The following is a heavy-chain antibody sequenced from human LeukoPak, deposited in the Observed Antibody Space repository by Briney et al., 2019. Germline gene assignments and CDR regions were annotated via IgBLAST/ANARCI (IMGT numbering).Heavy chain of an antibody. CDR2: IYYSGST. D-gene: IGHD6-19*01. Sequence: SETLSLTCTVSGGSISSYYWSWIRQPPGKGLEWIGYIYYSGSTNYNPSLKSRVTISVDTSKNQFPLKLSSVTAADTAVYYCARVSSSGWGLFDYWGQGTLVTVSS. J-gene: IGHJ4*02. V-gene: IGHV4-59*01. CDR1: GGSISSYY. CDR3: ARVSSSGWGLFDY.